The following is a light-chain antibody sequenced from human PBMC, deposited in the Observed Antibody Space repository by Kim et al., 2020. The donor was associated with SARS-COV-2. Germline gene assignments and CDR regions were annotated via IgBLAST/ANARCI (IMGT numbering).Light chain of an antibody. CDR3: ATWDDGLNGVM. CDR1: RSNIGRNS. V-gene: IGLV1-44*01. J-gene: IGLJ3*02. CDR2: NNN. Sequence: GRSVTIACSGSRSNIGRNSVNWYQQLPGTAPKLLIYNNNRRPSGVPDRFSGSKSGTSASLAISGLQSEDEANYYCATWDDGLNGVMFGGGTQLTVL.